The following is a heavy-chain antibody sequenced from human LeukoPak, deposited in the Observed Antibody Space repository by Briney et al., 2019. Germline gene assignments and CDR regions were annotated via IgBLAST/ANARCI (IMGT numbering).Heavy chain of an antibody. CDR1: GGTFSSYA. CDR3: ARTTSSSALFY. D-gene: IGHD6-6*01. V-gene: IGHV1-2*02. Sequence: ASVKVSCKASGGTFSSYAISWVRQAPGQGLEWMGWINPNSGGTNYAQKFQGRVTMTRDTSISTAYMELSRLKSDDTALYYCARTTSSSALFYWGQGTLVTVSS. J-gene: IGHJ4*02. CDR2: INPNSGGT.